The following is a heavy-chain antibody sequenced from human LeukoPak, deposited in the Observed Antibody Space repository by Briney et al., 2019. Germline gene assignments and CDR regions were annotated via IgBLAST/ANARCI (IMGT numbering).Heavy chain of an antibody. J-gene: IGHJ4*02. D-gene: IGHD4-11*01. V-gene: IGHV5-51*01. Sequence: GESLKISCKGSGYSFTSYWIGWVRQMPGKGLEWMGIIYPGDSDTRYSPSFQGQVTISADRSISTAYLQWSSLRASDTAMYYCARQDSDYSPTPDYWGQGTLVTVSS. CDR2: IYPGDSDT. CDR3: ARQDSDYSPTPDY. CDR1: GYSFTSYW.